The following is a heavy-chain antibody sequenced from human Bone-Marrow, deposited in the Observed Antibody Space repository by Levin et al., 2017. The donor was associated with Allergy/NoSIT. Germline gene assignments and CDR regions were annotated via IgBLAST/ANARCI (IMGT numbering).Heavy chain of an antibody. Sequence: SQTLSLTCTVSGASITNNYYYWGWIRQPPGQGLQWIGNIYYSGNLYYNPSLSSRVTIPVDTAKNQFSLNLTSVTGADTAVYYCARANSGSLPAFVSWGLGTLVTVSS. D-gene: IGHD1-26*01. CDR2: IYYSGNL. CDR3: ARANSGSLPAFVS. CDR1: GASITNNYYY. V-gene: IGHV4-39*01. J-gene: IGHJ4*02.